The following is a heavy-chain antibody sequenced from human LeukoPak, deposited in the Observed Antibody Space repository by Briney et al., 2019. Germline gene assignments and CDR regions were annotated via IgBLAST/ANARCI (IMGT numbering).Heavy chain of an antibody. V-gene: IGHV3-30*03. Sequence: GGSLRLSCAASGFTFSSYGMHWVRQAPGKGLEWVAVISYDGSNKYYADSVKGRFTISRDNSKNTLYLQMNSLRAEDTAVYYCARDHLGISTAPGGYYYYGMDVWGQGTTVTVSS. D-gene: IGHD2-21*01. CDR1: GFTFSSYG. CDR2: ISYDGSNK. CDR3: ARDHLGISTAPGGYYYYGMDV. J-gene: IGHJ6*02.